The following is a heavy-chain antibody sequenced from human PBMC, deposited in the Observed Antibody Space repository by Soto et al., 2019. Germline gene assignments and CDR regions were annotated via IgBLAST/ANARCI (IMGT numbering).Heavy chain of an antibody. CDR3: ARGATVTTRYNWFDP. J-gene: IGHJ5*02. Sequence: LSLTCTVSGGSLSSYYWSWIRQPPGKGLEWIGYIYYSGSTNYNPSLKSRVTISVDTSKNQFSLKLSSVTAADTAVYYCARGATVTTRYNWFDPWGQGTLVTVSS. D-gene: IGHD4-17*01. V-gene: IGHV4-59*01. CDR1: GGSLSSYY. CDR2: IYYSGST.